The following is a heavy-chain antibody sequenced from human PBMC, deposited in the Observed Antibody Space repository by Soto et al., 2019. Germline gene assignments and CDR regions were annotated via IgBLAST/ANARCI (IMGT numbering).Heavy chain of an antibody. CDR3: ALWGFSDGNKSKYNYYDMDV. J-gene: IGHJ6*01. Sequence: QVPLVQSGAEVKKPGSSVKVSCKASGGTFNNYTISWVRQAPGQGLEWMGGIIPIFETANYAQKFQGRVAITADESTGAADMQLRSLRSEDSAVYYCALWGFSDGNKSKYNYYDMDVWGQGTTVTVSS. CDR2: IIPIFETA. CDR1: GGTFNNYT. V-gene: IGHV1-69*01. D-gene: IGHD3-10*01.